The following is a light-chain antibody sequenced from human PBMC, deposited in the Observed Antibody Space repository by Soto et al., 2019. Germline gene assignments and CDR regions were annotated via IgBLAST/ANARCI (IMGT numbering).Light chain of an antibody. J-gene: IGKJ5*01. CDR2: GAS. Sequence: EIVLTQSPGTLSLSPGERATLSCRASQSVSSNLAWYQQKPGQAPRLLIYGASTRATGIPARFSGSGSGTDFTLTISSLEPEDFAVYYCQQRSNWPLITFGQGTRLEI. CDR3: QQRSNWPLIT. V-gene: IGKV3-11*01. CDR1: QSVSSN.